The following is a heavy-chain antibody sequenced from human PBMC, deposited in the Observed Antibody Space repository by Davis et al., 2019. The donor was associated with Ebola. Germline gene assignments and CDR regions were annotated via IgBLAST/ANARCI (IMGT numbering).Heavy chain of an antibody. CDR3: ARAQFPTTSDH. Sequence: SETLSLTCTVSGGSISSYYWSWIRQPPGKGLEWLGYIYYSGSTNYNPSLKSRVTISVDTSKNQFSLKLSSVTAADTAVYYCARAQFPTTSDHWGQGTLVTVSS. D-gene: IGHD1-1*01. CDR1: GGSISSYY. V-gene: IGHV4-59*08. J-gene: IGHJ4*02. CDR2: IYYSGST.